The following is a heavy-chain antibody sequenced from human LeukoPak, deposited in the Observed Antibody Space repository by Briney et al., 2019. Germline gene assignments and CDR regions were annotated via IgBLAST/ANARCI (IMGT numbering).Heavy chain of an antibody. Sequence: SQTLSLTCTVSGGPISSGSYYWSWIRQPAGKGLEWIGRIYTSGSTNYNPSLKSRVTISVDTSKNQFSLKLSSVTAADTAVYYCARVSSSSSEPHDYWGQGTLVTVSS. CDR1: GGPISSGSYY. V-gene: IGHV4-61*02. CDR3: ARVSSSSSEPHDY. J-gene: IGHJ4*02. D-gene: IGHD6-6*01. CDR2: IYTSGST.